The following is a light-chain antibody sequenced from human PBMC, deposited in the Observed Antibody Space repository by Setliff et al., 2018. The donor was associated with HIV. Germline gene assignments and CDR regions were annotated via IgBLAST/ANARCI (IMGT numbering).Light chain of an antibody. CDR3: ATWDDSLKEV. CDR1: TSNIGSNA. Sequence: QSVLTQPPSASGTPGQRVTISCYGSTSNIGSNAVNWYQHLPGTAPKLLIYSDDQRPSGVPDRFSGSKSDTSASPAISGLQSEDEADYYCATWDDSLKEVFGTGTKVTVL. V-gene: IGLV1-44*01. J-gene: IGLJ1*01. CDR2: SDD.